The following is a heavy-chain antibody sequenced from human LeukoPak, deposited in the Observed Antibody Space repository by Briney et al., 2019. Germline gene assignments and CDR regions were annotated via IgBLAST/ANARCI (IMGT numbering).Heavy chain of an antibody. CDR1: GFTFTTYA. CDR3: AKVDTSGWYEVLDF. D-gene: IGHD6-19*01. Sequence: PGGSLRLSCVASGFTFTTYALSWVRQAPGKGLELVSTISADGRRSNYADSVKGRFTISRDTAKNTLYLQMNSLTAEDTAKYYCAKVDTSGWYEVLDFWGQGTLVTVSS. CDR2: ISADGRRS. V-gene: IGHV3-23*01. J-gene: IGHJ4*02.